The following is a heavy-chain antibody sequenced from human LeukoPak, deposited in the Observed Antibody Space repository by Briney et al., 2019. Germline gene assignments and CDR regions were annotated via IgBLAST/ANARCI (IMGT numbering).Heavy chain of an antibody. V-gene: IGHV4-4*02. CDR3: ARDRIGGYDFLHAFDI. D-gene: IGHD5-12*01. Sequence: PSETLSLTCAVSGGSISSSNWWSWVRQPPGKGLEWIGEISHSGNTNYNPSLKSRVTVSVDKSKNQFSLKLSSVTAADTAVYYCARDRIGGYDFLHAFDIWGQGTMVTVSS. J-gene: IGHJ3*02. CDR2: ISHSGNT. CDR1: GGSISSSNW.